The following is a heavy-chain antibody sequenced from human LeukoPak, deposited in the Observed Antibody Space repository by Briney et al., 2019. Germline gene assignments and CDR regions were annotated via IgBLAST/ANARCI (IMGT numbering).Heavy chain of an antibody. CDR3: ARDYYDSRFRVY. Sequence: SETLSLTCTVSGGSIGSYYWSWIRQPAGKGLEWIGRIHASGSTDYNPSLESRVTMSVDTSKSQFSLRLSSVTAADTAVYYCARDYYDSRFRVYWGQGTLVTVSS. CDR1: GGSIGSYY. J-gene: IGHJ4*02. D-gene: IGHD3-22*01. V-gene: IGHV4-4*07. CDR2: IHASGST.